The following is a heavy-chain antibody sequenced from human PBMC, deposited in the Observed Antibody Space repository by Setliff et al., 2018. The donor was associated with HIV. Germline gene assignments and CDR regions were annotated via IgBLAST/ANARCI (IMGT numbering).Heavy chain of an antibody. Sequence: SETLSLTCTVSGGSLSSSSYYWTWIRQPAGKGLEWIGRIYTTGSTNYNPSLKSRVTISVDTSKNQFSLKLSSVTAADTAVYYCARQDQYDDSGYYVGFYGMDVWGQGTTVTVSS. D-gene: IGHD3-22*01. J-gene: IGHJ6*02. CDR1: GGSLSSSSYY. CDR2: IYTTGST. V-gene: IGHV4-61*02. CDR3: ARQDQYDDSGYYVGFYGMDV.